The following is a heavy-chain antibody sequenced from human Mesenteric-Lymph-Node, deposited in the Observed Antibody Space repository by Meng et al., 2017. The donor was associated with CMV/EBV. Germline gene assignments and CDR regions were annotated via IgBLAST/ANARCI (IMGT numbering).Heavy chain of an antibody. Sequence: GASLKISCAASGFIFSSYAMCWVRQAPGRGLDWVSVISSGGSSTYYADSVEGRFTISRDNTKNTLYLQRNSLRAEDTAVYYCAMVYAINGMDVWGQGTTVTVSS. V-gene: IGHV3-23*03. CDR2: ISSGGSST. J-gene: IGHJ6*02. CDR3: AMVYAINGMDV. CDR1: GFIFSSYA. D-gene: IGHD2-8*01.